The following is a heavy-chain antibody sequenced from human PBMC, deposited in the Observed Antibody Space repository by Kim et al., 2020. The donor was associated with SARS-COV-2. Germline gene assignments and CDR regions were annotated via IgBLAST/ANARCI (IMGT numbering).Heavy chain of an antibody. CDR2: IYYSGST. Sequence: SETLSLTCTVSGGSISSYYWSWIRQPPGKGLEWIGYIYYSGSTNYNPSLKSRVTISVDTSKNQFSLKLSSVTAADTAVYYCARDGYYDSSGYFPSGDYYYGMDVWGQGTTVTVSS. V-gene: IGHV4-59*01. D-gene: IGHD3-22*01. CDR3: ARDGYYDSSGYFPSGDYYYGMDV. CDR1: GGSISSYY. J-gene: IGHJ6*02.